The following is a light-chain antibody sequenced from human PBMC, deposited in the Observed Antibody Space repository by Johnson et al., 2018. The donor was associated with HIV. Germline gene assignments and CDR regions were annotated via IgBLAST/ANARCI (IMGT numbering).Light chain of an antibody. CDR1: SSNIGNNY. V-gene: IGLV1-51*01. CDR2: DNT. J-gene: IGLJ1*01. CDR3: ATWDRSLSAGGV. Sequence: QSVLTQPPSVSAAPGQKVTISCSGSSSNIGNNYVSWYQQLPGTAPKLLIYDNTKRPSGIPDRFSGSKSGTSATLAITGLQTGDEADYYCATWDRSLSAGGVFGTGTKVTVL.